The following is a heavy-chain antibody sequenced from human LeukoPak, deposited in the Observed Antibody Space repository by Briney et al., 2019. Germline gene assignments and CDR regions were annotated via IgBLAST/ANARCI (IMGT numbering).Heavy chain of an antibody. V-gene: IGHV1-69*04. Sequence: GASVKDSCKASGGIFSSYAISWVRQAPGQGLEWMGRIIPILGIANYAQKFQGRVTITADKSTSTAYMDLSSLRSEDTAVYYFARDLPPYYFDYWGQGTLVTVSS. J-gene: IGHJ4*02. CDR1: GGIFSSYA. CDR2: IIPILGIA. CDR3: ARDLPPYYFDY.